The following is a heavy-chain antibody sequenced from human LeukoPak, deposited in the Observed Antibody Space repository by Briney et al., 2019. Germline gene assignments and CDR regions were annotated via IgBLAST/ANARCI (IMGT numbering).Heavy chain of an antibody. CDR3: ARDPYDRTPLGAFDI. CDR1: GFTFSSYC. Sequence: PGGSLRLSCAASGFTFSSYCMHWVRQAPGKGLEWVAVIWYDGSNKYYADSVKGRFTISRDNSKNTLYLQMNSLRAEDTAVYYCARDPYDRTPLGAFDIWGQGTMVTVSS. V-gene: IGHV3-33*01. CDR2: IWYDGSNK. D-gene: IGHD3-22*01. J-gene: IGHJ3*02.